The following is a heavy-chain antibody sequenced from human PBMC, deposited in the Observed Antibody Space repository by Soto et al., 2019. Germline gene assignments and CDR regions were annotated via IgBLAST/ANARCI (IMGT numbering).Heavy chain of an antibody. J-gene: IGHJ6*02. CDR2: IYHSGST. CDR3: ARDRIAAASSPRYGMHX. Sequence: SETLSLTCAVSGGSISSSNWWSWVRQPPGKGLEWIGEIYHSGSTTYNPSLKSRVKISVEKYKKKFSLKLSSVTAADTAVYYCARDRIAAASSPRYGMHXWGQGTTFTVS. CDR1: GGSISSSNW. V-gene: IGHV4-4*02. D-gene: IGHD6-13*01.